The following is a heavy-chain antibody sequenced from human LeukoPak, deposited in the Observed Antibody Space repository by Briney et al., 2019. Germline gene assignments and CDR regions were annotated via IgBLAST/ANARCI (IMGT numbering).Heavy chain of an antibody. D-gene: IGHD3-10*01. CDR1: GYTFTGYY. Sequence: GASLKVSCKASGYTFTGYYMHWVRQAPGHGLEWMGWINPNSGGTNYAQKFQGRVTMTRDTSISTAYMELSRLRSDDTAVYYCARDPVYGSGTKLNWFDPWGQGTLVTVSS. CDR2: INPNSGGT. J-gene: IGHJ5*02. V-gene: IGHV1-2*02. CDR3: ARDPVYGSGTKLNWFDP.